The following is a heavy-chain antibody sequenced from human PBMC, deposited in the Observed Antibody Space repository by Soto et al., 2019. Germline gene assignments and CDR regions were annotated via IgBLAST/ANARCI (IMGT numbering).Heavy chain of an antibody. CDR2: IYYSGST. CDR3: ARRYAGNFDF. CDR1: GGSISSYY. J-gene: IGHJ4*02. D-gene: IGHD2-8*01. V-gene: IGHV4-59*01. Sequence: QVQLQESGPGLVKPSETLSLTCTVSGGSISSYYWSWIRQPPGKGLEWIGYIYYSGSTNNNPSLXTXVXISXDTSKNQFSRKLSSATAADTAVYYCARRYAGNFDFWGQGTLVTVSS.